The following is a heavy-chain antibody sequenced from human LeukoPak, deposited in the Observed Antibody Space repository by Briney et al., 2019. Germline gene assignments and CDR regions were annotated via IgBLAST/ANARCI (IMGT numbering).Heavy chain of an antibody. CDR1: GFTFSGYD. V-gene: IGHV3-13*01. Sequence: GGSLRLSRAASGFTFSGYDMHWVRQATGKGLEWVSAIGTAGDTYYPGSVKGRFTISRENAKNSLYLQMNSLRAGDTAVYYCARDCSSTSCAGAFDIWGQGTMVTVSS. CDR2: IGTAGDT. J-gene: IGHJ3*02. CDR3: ARDCSSTSCAGAFDI. D-gene: IGHD2-2*01.